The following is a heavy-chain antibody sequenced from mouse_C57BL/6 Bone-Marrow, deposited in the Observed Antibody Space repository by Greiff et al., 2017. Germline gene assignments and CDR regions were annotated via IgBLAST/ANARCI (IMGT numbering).Heavy chain of an antibody. J-gene: IGHJ1*03. CDR1: GYTFTSYW. Sequence: EVQLQQSGAVLARPGASVKMSCKTSGYTFTSYWMHWVKQRPGQGLEWIGAIYPGNSDTSYNQKFKGKAKLTAVTSASTAYMELSSLTNEDSAVSYCTMKGSSDWYFYGWGTGTTVTVAS. CDR3: TMKGSSDWYFYG. CDR2: IYPGNSDT. V-gene: IGHV1-5*01. D-gene: IGHD1-1*01.